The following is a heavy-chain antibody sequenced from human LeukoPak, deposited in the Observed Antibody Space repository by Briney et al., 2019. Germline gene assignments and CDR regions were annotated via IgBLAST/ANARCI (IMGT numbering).Heavy chain of an antibody. CDR2: IYYSGST. J-gene: IGHJ4*02. V-gene: IGHV4-59*08. Sequence: SETLSLTCTVSGGSISSYFWSWIRQPPGKGLEWIGYIYYSGSTNYNPSLKSRVTMSVDTSKNQFSLKLSSVTASDTAVYYCARIDRAVAGTIDYWGQGTLVTVSS. CDR3: ARIDRAVAGTIDY. D-gene: IGHD6-19*01. CDR1: GGSISSYF.